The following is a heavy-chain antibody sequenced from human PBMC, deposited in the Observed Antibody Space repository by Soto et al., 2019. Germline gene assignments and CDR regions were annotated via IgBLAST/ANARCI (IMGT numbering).Heavy chain of an antibody. CDR3: ATNSWFTIDV. Sequence: SETLSLTCTVSSDSISSDKWWSWVRQPPGKGLEWIGEIYRSGTTNYNPSLTSRAAMSLDRSTNQFSLTLTSVTAADTAVYYCATNSWFTIDVWGQGTMVTVSS. J-gene: IGHJ3*01. V-gene: IGHV4-4*02. CDR1: SDSISSDKW. D-gene: IGHD6-13*01. CDR2: IYRSGTT.